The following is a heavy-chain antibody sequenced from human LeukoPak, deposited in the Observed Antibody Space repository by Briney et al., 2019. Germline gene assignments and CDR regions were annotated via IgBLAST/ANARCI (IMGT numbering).Heavy chain of an antibody. CDR2: IWYDGSNK. J-gene: IGHJ4*02. CDR1: GFTFNTFG. CDR3: AKSVRNYYDSSGY. D-gene: IGHD3-22*01. Sequence: GGSLRLSCAAYGFTFNTFGMHRVRQAPGKGLEGVAVIWYDGSNKYYADSVKGRFTISRDNSKNALYLQMNSLRADDTAVYYCAKSVRNYYDSSGYWGQGTLVTVSS. V-gene: IGHV3-33*06.